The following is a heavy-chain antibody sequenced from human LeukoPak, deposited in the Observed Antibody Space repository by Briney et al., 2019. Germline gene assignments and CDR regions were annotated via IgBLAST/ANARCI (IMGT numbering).Heavy chain of an antibody. CDR2: IVVGSGST. J-gene: IGHJ4*02. V-gene: IGHV1-58*02. D-gene: IGHD4-11*01. CDR3: AADNDYSVQQWLPRGAY. CDR1: GFTFTRSA. Sequence: SVTVSCKTSGFTFTRSAMQWVRQARGQPREWIGWIVVGSGSTDYAQKFQERVTITRDMSTSTAYMELSSLTSEDTAVYYCAADNDYSVQQWLPRGAYWGQGTLVTASS.